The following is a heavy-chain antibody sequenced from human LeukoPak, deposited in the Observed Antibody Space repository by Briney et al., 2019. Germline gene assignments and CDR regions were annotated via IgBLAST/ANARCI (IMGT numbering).Heavy chain of an antibody. V-gene: IGHV3-23*01. J-gene: IGHJ6*02. CDR3: ATTPGAYYYYHMDV. Sequence: GGSLRLSCAASGFTFSTYVMTWFRQPPGKGLEWVSAILGSGGGTYYADSVKGRFTFSRDNSKNTLYLQMNSLRAEDTAVYYCATTPGAYYYYHMDVWAKGPRSPSP. CDR1: GFTFSTYV. CDR2: ILGSGGGT. D-gene: IGHD3-10*01.